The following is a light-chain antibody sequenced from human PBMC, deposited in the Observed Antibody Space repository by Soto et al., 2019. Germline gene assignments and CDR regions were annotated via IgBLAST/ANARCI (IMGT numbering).Light chain of an antibody. V-gene: IGLV2-14*01. J-gene: IGLJ2*01. CDR3: SSYTSSSTLV. Sequence: QSVLTQPASVSGSPGQSITISCTGTSSDVGGYKYVSWYQLHPGTAPKLVIYDVTNRPSGVSNRFSGSKSGNTASLTISGLQAEDEADYFCSSYTSSSTLVFGGGTKLTVL. CDR1: SSDVGGYKY. CDR2: DVT.